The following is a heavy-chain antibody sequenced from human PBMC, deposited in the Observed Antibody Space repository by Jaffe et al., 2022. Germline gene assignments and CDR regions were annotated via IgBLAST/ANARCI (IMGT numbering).Heavy chain of an antibody. D-gene: IGHD3-16*02. Sequence: QVQLVESGGGLVKPGGSLRLSCAASGFTFSDYYMSWIRQAPGKGLEWVSYISSSGSTIYYADSVKGRFTISRDNAKNSLYLQMNSLRAEDTAVYYCARDMSQDYIWGSYRHLTPFDYWGQGTLVTVSS. CDR3: ARDMSQDYIWGSYRHLTPFDY. V-gene: IGHV3-11*01. J-gene: IGHJ4*02. CDR1: GFTFSDYY. CDR2: ISSSGSTI.